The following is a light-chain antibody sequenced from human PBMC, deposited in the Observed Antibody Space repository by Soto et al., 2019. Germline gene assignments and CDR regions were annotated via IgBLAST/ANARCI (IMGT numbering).Light chain of an antibody. Sequence: QSVLTQPPSVSGSPGQSVTISCTGTSSDVGKYDRVSWYQQPPGTAPRLIMYEVTNRPSGVPARFSGSKSGSTASLTISGLQAEDEADYFCSSYTNASRYVFGAGTKVTVL. J-gene: IGLJ1*01. CDR1: SSDVGKYDR. V-gene: IGLV2-18*02. CDR3: SSYTNASRYV. CDR2: EVT.